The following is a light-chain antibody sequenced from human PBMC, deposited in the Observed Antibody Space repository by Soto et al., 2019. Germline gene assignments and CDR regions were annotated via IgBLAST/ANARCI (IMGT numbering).Light chain of an antibody. V-gene: IGKV3-20*01. CDR1: QSVSSNY. CDR2: GAS. J-gene: IGKJ4*01. Sequence: EIVLTQSPGTLSLSPGERATLFCRASQSVSSNYLVWYQQKAGQAPRLLIYGASSRATGIPDRFSGGGSGTDCTLTISRLEPEDFAVYYCPQYDTSPTFGGGTKVEIK. CDR3: PQYDTSPT.